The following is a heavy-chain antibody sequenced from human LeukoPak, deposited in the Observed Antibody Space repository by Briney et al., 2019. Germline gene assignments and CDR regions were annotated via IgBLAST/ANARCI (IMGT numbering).Heavy chain of an antibody. CDR1: GGTFTSYY. V-gene: IGHV1-46*01. D-gene: IGHD3-10*01. J-gene: IGHJ5*02. Sequence: GASVKVSCKASGGTFTSYYMHWVRQAPGQGLEWMGIINPSGGSTSYAQKFQGRVTITADESTSTAYMELSSLRSEDTAVYYCARDTINEGGSEFNWFDPWGQGTLVTVSS. CDR3: ARDTINEGGSEFNWFDP. CDR2: INPSGGST.